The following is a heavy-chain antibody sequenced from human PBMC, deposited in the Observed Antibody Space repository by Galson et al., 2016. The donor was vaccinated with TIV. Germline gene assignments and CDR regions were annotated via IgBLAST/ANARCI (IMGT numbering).Heavy chain of an antibody. CDR1: GFTFDNYA. Sequence: SLRLSCAASGFTFDNYAMHWVRQGPGGGLEWVSSVTSSGESTDYSDPVKGRFTISRDTSKKTVYLQMHSLKSEDTAMYFCAKGIAVVLGWFDSWGQGTRVTVSS. J-gene: IGHJ5*01. CDR2: VTSSGEST. CDR3: AKGIAVVLGWFDS. V-gene: IGHV3-23*01. D-gene: IGHD6-19*01.